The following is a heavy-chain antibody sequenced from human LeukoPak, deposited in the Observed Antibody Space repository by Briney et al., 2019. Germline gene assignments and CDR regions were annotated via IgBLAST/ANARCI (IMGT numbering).Heavy chain of an antibody. D-gene: IGHD6-13*01. CDR2: ISGSGGST. CDR1: GFTFSSYA. CDR3: AKHLGAAAGPTDYYYYMDV. V-gene: IGHV3-23*01. J-gene: IGHJ6*03. Sequence: PGGPLRLSCAASGFTFSSYAMSWVRQAPGKGLEWVSAISGSGGSTYYADSVKGRFTISRDNSKNTLYLQMNSLRAEDTAVYYCAKHLGAAAGPTDYYYYMDVWGKGTTVTVSS.